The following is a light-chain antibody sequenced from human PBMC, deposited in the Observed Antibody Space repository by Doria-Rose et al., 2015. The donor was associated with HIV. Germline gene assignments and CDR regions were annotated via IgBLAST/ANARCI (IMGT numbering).Light chain of an antibody. CDR1: QRFSSTD. Sequence: TQSPGTLSLSPGERATLSCRASQRFSSTDLAWYQQKPGQAPSLLIYDGSTRATGIPDRFSASGSGTDFTLTINRLEPEDFALYYCHQYGTSWTFGQGTKVEI. CDR2: DGS. J-gene: IGKJ1*01. V-gene: IGKV3-20*01. CDR3: HQYGTSWT.